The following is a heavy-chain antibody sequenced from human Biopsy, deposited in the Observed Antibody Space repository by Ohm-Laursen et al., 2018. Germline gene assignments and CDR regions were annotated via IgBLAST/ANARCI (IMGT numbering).Heavy chain of an antibody. CDR3: ATGPKRLTGTSYFES. J-gene: IGHJ4*02. CDR1: GESSSGYF. D-gene: IGHD1-7*01. Sequence: GTLSLTCAVNGESSSGYFWNWIRQPPGKGLEWIGEINQSGSTKYNPSLKRRATLSADSSNSQFSLRLTSVTAADTAVYYCATGPKRLTGTSYFESWGRGSLVTVSS. V-gene: IGHV4-34*01. CDR2: INQSGST.